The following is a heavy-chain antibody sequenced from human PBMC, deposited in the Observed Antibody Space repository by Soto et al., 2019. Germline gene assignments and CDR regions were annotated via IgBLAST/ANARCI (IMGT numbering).Heavy chain of an antibody. CDR1: GGSFSNYA. J-gene: IGHJ4*02. Sequence: QVHLVQSGAEVKKPGSSVRVSRKASGGSFSNYAVTWVRQAPGQRLEWMGGITPMFGIANYAQKFQGRVTLTADESTGTAYTELSSLRSDDTATYYCASDRHHSGFEDWGQGTLVTVSS. CDR2: ITPMFGIA. V-gene: IGHV1-69*01. CDR3: ASDRHHSGFED.